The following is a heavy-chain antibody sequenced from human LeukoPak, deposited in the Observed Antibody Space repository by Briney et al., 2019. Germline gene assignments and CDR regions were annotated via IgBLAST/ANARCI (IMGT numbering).Heavy chain of an antibody. D-gene: IGHD3-10*01. CDR2: IYYSGST. Sequence: KPSETLSLTCTVAGGSISSSSYYWGWIRQPPGKGLEWIGSIYYSGSTYYNPSLKSRVTISVDTSKNQFSLKLSSVTAADTAVYYCASYPYYYGSGRKNFDYWGQGTLVTVSS. CDR3: ASYPYYYGSGRKNFDY. J-gene: IGHJ4*02. CDR1: GGSISSSSYY. V-gene: IGHV4-39*01.